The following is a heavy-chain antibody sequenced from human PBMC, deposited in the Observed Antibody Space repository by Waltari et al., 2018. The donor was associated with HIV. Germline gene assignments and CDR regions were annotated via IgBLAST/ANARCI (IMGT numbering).Heavy chain of an antibody. J-gene: IGHJ3*02. CDR1: GFTFSSYG. Sequence: QVYLMESGGGVVQPGGSLKLSCAASGFTFSSYGMHWVRPAPGKGLGWVAVIWSDGYNKFYADSVRGRFTFSRDNSKYTLSLQMNSLRAEDTALYYCVKERGPFNGFDIWGQGTMVTVSS. D-gene: IGHD3-16*01. CDR2: IWSDGYNK. CDR3: VKERGPFNGFDI. V-gene: IGHV3-33*06.